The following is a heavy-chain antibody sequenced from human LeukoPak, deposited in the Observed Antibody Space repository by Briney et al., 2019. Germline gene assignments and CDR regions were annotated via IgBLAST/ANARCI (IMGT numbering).Heavy chain of an antibody. J-gene: IGHJ4*02. CDR1: GGTFSSYA. D-gene: IGHD1-26*01. V-gene: IGHV1-69*05. CDR2: IIPIFGTA. Sequence: APVKVSCKASGGTFSSYAISWVRQAPGQGLEWMGRIIPIFGTANYAQKFQGRVTITTDESTSTAYMELSSLRSEDTAVYYCARERERELFFDYWGQGTLVTVPS. CDR3: ARERERELFFDY.